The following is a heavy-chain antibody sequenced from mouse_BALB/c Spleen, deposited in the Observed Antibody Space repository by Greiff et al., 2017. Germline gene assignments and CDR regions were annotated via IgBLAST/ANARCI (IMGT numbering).Heavy chain of an antibody. CDR2: ISSGGSYT. CDR1: GFTFSSYA. Sequence: EVHLVESGGGLVKPGGSLKLSCAASGFTFSSYAMSWVRQSPEKRLEWVAEISSGGSYTYYPDTVTGRFTISRDNAKNTLYLEMSSLRSEDTAMYYCARNYGSPYYYAMDYWGQGTSVTVSS. J-gene: IGHJ4*01. D-gene: IGHD1-2*01. V-gene: IGHV5-9-4*01. CDR3: ARNYGSPYYYAMDY.